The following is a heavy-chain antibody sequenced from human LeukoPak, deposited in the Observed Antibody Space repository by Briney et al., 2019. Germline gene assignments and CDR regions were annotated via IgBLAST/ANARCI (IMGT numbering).Heavy chain of an antibody. CDR1: GFTFSSYS. CDR2: ISSSSSYI. Sequence: GGSLRLSCAASGFTFSSYSMNWVRQAPGKGLEWVSSISSSSSYIYYADSVKGRFTISRDNAKNSLYLQMNSLRAEDTAVYYCARDFNLGYGLDYWGQGTLVTVSS. CDR3: ARDFNLGYGLDY. D-gene: IGHD5-18*01. J-gene: IGHJ4*02. V-gene: IGHV3-21*01.